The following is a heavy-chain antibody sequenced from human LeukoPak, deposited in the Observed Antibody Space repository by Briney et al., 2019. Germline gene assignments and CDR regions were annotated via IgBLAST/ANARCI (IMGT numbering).Heavy chain of an antibody. J-gene: IGHJ6*02. D-gene: IGHD3-10*01. CDR3: ARVYASGSYYRGMDV. V-gene: IGHV3-53*01. Sequence: GGSLRLSCAASGFTVSSNYMSWVRQAPGKGLEWVSVIYSGGSTYYADSVKGRFTISRGNSKNTLYLQMNSLRAEDTAVYYCARVYASGSYYRGMDVWGQGTTVTVSS. CDR2: IYSGGST. CDR1: GFTVSSNY.